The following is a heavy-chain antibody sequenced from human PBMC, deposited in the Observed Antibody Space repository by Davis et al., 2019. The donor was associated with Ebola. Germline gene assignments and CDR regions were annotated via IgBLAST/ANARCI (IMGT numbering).Heavy chain of an antibody. Sequence: GESLKISCAASGFTFSNYGVHWVRQAPGKGPEWVAVMSFDGNNKYYADSVKGRFTISRDNSKYTLYLQMNSLRPEDTGVYYCTRVIDGDYDGNWGQGTLVTVSS. J-gene: IGHJ4*02. CDR2: MSFDGNNK. V-gene: IGHV3-30-3*01. D-gene: IGHD4-17*01. CDR1: GFTFSNYG. CDR3: TRVIDGDYDGN.